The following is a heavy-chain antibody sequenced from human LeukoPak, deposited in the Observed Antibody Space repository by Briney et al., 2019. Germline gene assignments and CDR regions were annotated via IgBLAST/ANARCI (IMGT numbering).Heavy chain of an antibody. CDR1: GGSISSYY. J-gene: IGHJ4*02. CDR2: IYYSGST. V-gene: IGHV4-59*01. Sequence: SETLSLTCTVSGGSISSYYWSWIRQPPGKGLEWIGYIYYSGSTNYNPSLKSRVTISVDTSKNQFSLKLSSVTAADTAVYYCAIFTFGGIIAPDYWGQGTLVTVSS. D-gene: IGHD3-16*02. CDR3: AIFTFGGIIAPDY.